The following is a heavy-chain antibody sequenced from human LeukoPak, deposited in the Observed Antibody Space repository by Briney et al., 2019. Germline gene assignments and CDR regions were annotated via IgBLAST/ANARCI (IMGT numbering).Heavy chain of an antibody. V-gene: IGHV4-31*03. CDR2: IYYSGST. CDR1: GGSISSGGYY. J-gene: IGHJ4*02. D-gene: IGHD3-10*01. Sequence: SETLSLTCTVSGGSISSGGYYWSWIRQHPGKGLEWIGYIYYSGSTYYNPSLKSRVTVSVDASKNQLSLKLSSVTAADTAVYYCAKIGSGTYGGRLFDYWGQGSLVTVSS. CDR3: AKIGSGTYGGRLFDY.